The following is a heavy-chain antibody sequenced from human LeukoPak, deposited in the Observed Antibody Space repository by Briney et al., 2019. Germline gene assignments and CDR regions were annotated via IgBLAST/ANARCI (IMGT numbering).Heavy chain of an antibody. CDR2: LGTGGDT. Sequence: GGSLRLSCAASGFTFSSYDMHWVRQGTGKGLEWVSGLGTGGDTYYAGSVKGRFTIYRENAKNSLYLQMNSLRAGDTAVYYCVRGGPTGFDYWGQGTLVTVSS. CDR3: VRGGPTGFDY. V-gene: IGHV3-13*01. CDR1: GFTFSSYD. D-gene: IGHD4-17*01. J-gene: IGHJ4*02.